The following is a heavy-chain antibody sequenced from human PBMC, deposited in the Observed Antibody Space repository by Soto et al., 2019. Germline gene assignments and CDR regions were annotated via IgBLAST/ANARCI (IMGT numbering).Heavy chain of an antibody. CDR1: GGTFSSYV. V-gene: IGHV1-69*01. CDR2: IITIFETA. Sequence: QVQLVQSGPEMKKPGSSVKVSCKASGGTFSSYVISWVRQAPGHGLEWMGGIITIFETAKYERKFQGRVTLTADASTSTVYMELSSLRPEDTALYFCAKAVADYCFWGGRASTSILAYGMDVWGQGTPVTVSS. J-gene: IGHJ6*02. CDR3: AKAVADYCFWGGRASTSILAYGMDV. D-gene: IGHD3-3*01.